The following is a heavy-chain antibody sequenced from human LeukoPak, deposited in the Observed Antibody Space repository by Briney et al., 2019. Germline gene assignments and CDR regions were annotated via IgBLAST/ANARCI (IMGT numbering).Heavy chain of an antibody. CDR2: IYPGDSDT. V-gene: IGHV5-51*01. J-gene: IGHJ4*02. Sequence: GESLKISCKGSGYSFSDFWIAWVRQMPGKGLEWMGIIYPGDSDTRYSPSFQGQVTISADKSISTAYLQWSSLKASDTAMYYCARQKAAAGHIDYWGQGTLVTVSS. D-gene: IGHD6-13*01. CDR3: ARQKAAAGHIDY. CDR1: GYSFSDFW.